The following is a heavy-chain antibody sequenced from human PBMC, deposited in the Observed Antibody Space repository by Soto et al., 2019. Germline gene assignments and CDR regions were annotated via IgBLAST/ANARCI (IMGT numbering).Heavy chain of an antibody. D-gene: IGHD4-4*01. J-gene: IGHJ5*02. Sequence: GGSLRLSCAASGFTFSSYGMHWVRQAPGKGLEWVAVIWYDGSNKYYADSVKGRFTISRDNSKNTLYLQMNSLRAEDTAVYYCARDSNSKIKNWFDPWGQGTLVTVSS. V-gene: IGHV3-33*01. CDR3: ARDSNSKIKNWFDP. CDR2: IWYDGSNK. CDR1: GFTFSSYG.